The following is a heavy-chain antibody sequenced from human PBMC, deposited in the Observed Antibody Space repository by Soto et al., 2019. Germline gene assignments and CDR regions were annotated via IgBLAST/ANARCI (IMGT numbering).Heavy chain of an antibody. V-gene: IGHV4-39*01. D-gene: IGHD4-17*01. CDR3: ARLYGDYDH. Sequence: QLQPQESGPGLVKPAETLSLTCTVSGGSIRSTSYYWGWIRQPPGKGLEWVGSIFYSSSTYYNPSLESRVTISADTSKNQISLKLKSVTAADMAVYYCARLYGDYDHWGQGTLVTVSS. CDR1: GGSIRSTSYY. CDR2: IFYSSST. J-gene: IGHJ5*02.